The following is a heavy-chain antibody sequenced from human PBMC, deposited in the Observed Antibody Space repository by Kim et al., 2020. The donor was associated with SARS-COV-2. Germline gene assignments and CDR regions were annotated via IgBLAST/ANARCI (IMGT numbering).Heavy chain of an antibody. CDR3: ARLTFGSGVYGMDV. V-gene: IGHV4-34*01. D-gene: IGHD3-10*01. Sequence: NPSRTSRVIISVAMSKNQFSLKLSSVTAADTAVFYCARLTFGSGVYGMDVWGQGTTVTVSS. J-gene: IGHJ6*02.